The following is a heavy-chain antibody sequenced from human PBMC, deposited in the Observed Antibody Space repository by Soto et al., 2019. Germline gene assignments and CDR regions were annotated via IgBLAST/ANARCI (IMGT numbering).Heavy chain of an antibody. CDR2: FNAGNGHT. Sequence: QVQLVQSGAEEKKPRASVKVSCKASGYTFTSYAMHWVRQAPGQRLEWMGWFNAGNGHTKYSQKFQGRVTITRDTSASTAYMELSSLRSEDTAVYYCARSIGVVTALDYWGQGTLVTVSS. J-gene: IGHJ4*02. D-gene: IGHD2-21*02. V-gene: IGHV1-3*05. CDR1: GYTFTSYA. CDR3: ARSIGVVTALDY.